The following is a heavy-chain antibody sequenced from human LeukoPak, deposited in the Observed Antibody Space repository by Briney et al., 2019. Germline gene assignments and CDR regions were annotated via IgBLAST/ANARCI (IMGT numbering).Heavy chain of an antibody. CDR1: GYSISSGYY. CDR2: IYHSGST. D-gene: IGHD2-21*02. CDR3: ASLGVTFTHFDY. J-gene: IGHJ4*02. Sequence: SETLSLTCTVSGYSISSGYYWGWIRQPPGKGLEWIGSIYHSGSTYYNPSLKSRVTISVDTSKNQFSLKLSSVTAADTAVYYCASLGVTFTHFDYWGQGTLVTVSS. V-gene: IGHV4-38-2*02.